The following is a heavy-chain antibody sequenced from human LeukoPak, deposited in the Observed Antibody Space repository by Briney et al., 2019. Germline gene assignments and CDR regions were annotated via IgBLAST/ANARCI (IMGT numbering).Heavy chain of an antibody. Sequence: ASVKVSCKASGYTFTSYALSWVRQAPGQGLEWMGWISTYSGNTNYAQKLQGRITMTIETSTSTAYMELRSLGSDDTAVYYCARGGSRVVTYGNFDYWGQGTLVTVSS. J-gene: IGHJ4*02. CDR2: ISTYSGNT. CDR1: GYTFTSYA. CDR3: ARGGSRVVTYGNFDY. V-gene: IGHV1-18*01. D-gene: IGHD2-21*02.